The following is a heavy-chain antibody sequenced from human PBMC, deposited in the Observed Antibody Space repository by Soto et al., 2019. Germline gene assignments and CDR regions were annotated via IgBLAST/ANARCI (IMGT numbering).Heavy chain of an antibody. CDR1: GFSFSNYW. CDR2: INSDGSVS. V-gene: IGHV3-74*01. Sequence: EVQLVESGGGLVQPGGSLRLSCAASGFSFSNYWMYWVRQAPGKGLVWVSRINSDGSVSSYADSVKGRLTISRDNVKNTLYLQMNSLRAEDTAVYYCARGDCVGGPCYSLAGSFYYYMDVWGKGTTFTVS. J-gene: IGHJ6*03. D-gene: IGHD2-15*01. CDR3: ARGDCVGGPCYSLAGSFYYYMDV.